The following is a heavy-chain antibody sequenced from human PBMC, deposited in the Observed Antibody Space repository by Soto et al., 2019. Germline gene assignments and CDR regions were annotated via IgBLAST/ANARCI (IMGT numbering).Heavy chain of an antibody. CDR2: IKSKTDGGTT. CDR1: GFTFSNAW. CDR3: TTGLYGSGSSGGMDV. J-gene: IGHJ6*02. Sequence: EVQLVESGGGLVKPGGSLRLSCAASGFTFSNAWMSWVRQAPGKGLEWVGRIKSKTDGGTTDYAAPVKGRFTISRDDSKNTLYLQRNSLITEDTAVYYCTTGLYGSGSSGGMDVWGQGTTVTVSS. V-gene: IGHV3-15*01. D-gene: IGHD3-10*01.